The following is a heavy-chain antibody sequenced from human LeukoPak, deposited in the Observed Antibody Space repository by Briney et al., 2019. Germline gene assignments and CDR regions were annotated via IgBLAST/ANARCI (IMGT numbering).Heavy chain of an antibody. CDR3: ARQALLISNCHFDM. CDR2: VYYSGST. CDR1: GGSISPYY. D-gene: IGHD1-26*01. V-gene: IGHV4-59*08. J-gene: IGHJ3*02. Sequence: SETLSLTCSVSGGSISPYYWSWIRQPPGKGQEWVGYVYYSGSTNYNPSLKSRVTISGDRSKNHFSLKLTSVTAADTAVYYCARQALLISNCHFDMWGQGTMVTVSS.